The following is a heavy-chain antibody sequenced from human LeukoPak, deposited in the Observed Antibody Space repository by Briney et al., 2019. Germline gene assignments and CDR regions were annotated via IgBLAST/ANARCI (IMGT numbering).Heavy chain of an antibody. J-gene: IGHJ4*02. CDR3: ARANVLRFLEWLLSGFDY. CDR2: IIPIFGTA. CDR1: GGTFSSYA. Sequence: ASVKVSCKASGGTFSSYAISWVRQAPGQGLEWMGGIIPIFGTANYAQKFQGRVTITTDESTSTAYMELCSLRSEDTAVYYCARANVLRFLEWLLSGFDYWGQGTLVTVSS. V-gene: IGHV1-69*05. D-gene: IGHD3-3*01.